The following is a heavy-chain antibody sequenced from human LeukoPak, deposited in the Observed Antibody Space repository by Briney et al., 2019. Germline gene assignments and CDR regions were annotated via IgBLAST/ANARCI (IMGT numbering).Heavy chain of an antibody. D-gene: IGHD3-10*01. CDR1: GYTFTNYA. J-gene: IGHJ5*02. CDR2: ISAYNGNT. CDR3: ARRKVRGVMVFDP. Sequence: ASVKVSCKASGYTFTNYAISWVRQAPGQGLEWVGWISAYNGNTNYAQKLQGRVTMTTDTSTSTAYMELSSLRSEDTAVYYCARRKVRGVMVFDPWGQGTLVTVSS. V-gene: IGHV1-18*01.